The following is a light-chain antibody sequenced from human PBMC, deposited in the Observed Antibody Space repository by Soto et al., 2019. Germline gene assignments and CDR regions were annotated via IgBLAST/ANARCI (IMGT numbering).Light chain of an antibody. CDR1: SSDIGAYYY. CDR3: SSSTTTSTHV. CDR2: EVN. V-gene: IGLV2-14*01. J-gene: IGLJ1*01. Sequence: QSVLTQPAALSWSPGQSSTISCTVTSSDIGAYYYVSWYQQHPSKAPKLIVSEVNNRLSGVSNRFSGSASGNTAYLTISGLQVEDEAEYLYSSSTTTSTHVFGTGTNVTVL.